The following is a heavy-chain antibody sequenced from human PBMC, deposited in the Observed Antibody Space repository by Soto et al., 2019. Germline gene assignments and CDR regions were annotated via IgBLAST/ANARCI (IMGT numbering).Heavy chain of an antibody. D-gene: IGHD2-2*01. CDR2: MNPNSGNT. CDR1: GYTFTSYD. J-gene: IGHJ6*02. V-gene: IGHV1-8*01. Sequence: ASVKVSCKASGYTFTSYDIDWVRQATGQGLEWMGWMNPNSGNTGYAQKFQGRVTMTRNTSISTAYMELNSLRAEDTAVYYCARDHIVVVPHYYYYYGMDVWGQGTTVTVSS. CDR3: ARDHIVVVPHYYYYYGMDV.